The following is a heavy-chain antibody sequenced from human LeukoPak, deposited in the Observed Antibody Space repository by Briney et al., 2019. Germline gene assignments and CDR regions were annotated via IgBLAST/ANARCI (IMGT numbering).Heavy chain of an antibody. Sequence: GGSLRLSCAASGFTFSSYDMHWVRQATGKGLEWVSAIGTAGDTYYPGSVKGRFTISRENAKNSLYLQMNSLRAGDTAVYYCARARAAAGLGYYYYGMDVWGQGTTVTVSS. J-gene: IGHJ6*02. CDR3: ARARAAAGLGYYYYGMDV. D-gene: IGHD6-13*01. CDR2: IGTAGDT. CDR1: GFTFSSYD. V-gene: IGHV3-13*01.